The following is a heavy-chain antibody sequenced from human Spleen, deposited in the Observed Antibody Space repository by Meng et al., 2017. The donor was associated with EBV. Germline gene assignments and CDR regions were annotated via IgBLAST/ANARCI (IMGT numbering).Heavy chain of an antibody. CDR3: ARGSSSGWYYEYFQH. CDR1: GESLSGYY. Sequence: QVPLQQWGAGLLKSSATLALPCAVYGESLSGYYWSWILQPPGKGLEWIGQINHSGSTNYNPSLKSRVTISVDTSKNHFSLTLSSVTAADTAVYYCARGSSSGWYYEYFQHWGQGTLVTVSS. CDR2: INHSGST. J-gene: IGHJ1*01. D-gene: IGHD6-19*01. V-gene: IGHV4-34*01.